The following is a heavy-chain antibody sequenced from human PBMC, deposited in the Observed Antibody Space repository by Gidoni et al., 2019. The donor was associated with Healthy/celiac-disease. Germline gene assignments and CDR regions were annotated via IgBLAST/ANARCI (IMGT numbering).Heavy chain of an antibody. CDR2: ISYDGSNK. CDR3: AKAGVSDDILTGFIPYSEDYYYYMDV. D-gene: IGHD3-9*01. CDR1: GFTFSSYG. J-gene: IGHJ6*03. V-gene: IGHV3-30*18. Sequence: QVQLVESGGGVVQPGRSLRLSCAASGFTFSSYGMHWVRQAPGKGLEWVAVISYDGSNKYYADSVKGRFTISRDNSKNTLYPQMNSLRAEDTAVYYCAKAGVSDDILTGFIPYSEDYYYYMDVWGKGTTVTVSS.